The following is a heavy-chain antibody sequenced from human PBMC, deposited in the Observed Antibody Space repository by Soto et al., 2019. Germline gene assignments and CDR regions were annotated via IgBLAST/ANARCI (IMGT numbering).Heavy chain of an antibody. Sequence: GGSLRLSCAASGFTFSSYAMSWVRQAPGKGLEWVSAISGSGGSTYYADSVKGRFTISRDNSKNTLYLQMNSLRAEDTAVYYCAKEALDYYDSSNWFDPWGQGTLVTVSS. V-gene: IGHV3-23*01. CDR3: AKEALDYYDSSNWFDP. J-gene: IGHJ5*02. CDR1: GFTFSSYA. D-gene: IGHD3-22*01. CDR2: ISGSGGST.